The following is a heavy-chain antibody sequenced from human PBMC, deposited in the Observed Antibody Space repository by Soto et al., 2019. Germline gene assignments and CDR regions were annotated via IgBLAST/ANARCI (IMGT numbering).Heavy chain of an antibody. J-gene: IGHJ5*02. CDR3: ARKWLSEWGWFDP. Sequence: GASVKVSCKASGGTFSSYAISWVRQAPGQGLEWMGGIIPIFGTANYAQKFQGRVTITADESASTAYMELSSLRSEDTAVYYCARKWLSEWGWFDPWGQGTLVTVSS. D-gene: IGHD3-22*01. CDR1: GGTFSSYA. V-gene: IGHV1-69*13. CDR2: IIPIFGTA.